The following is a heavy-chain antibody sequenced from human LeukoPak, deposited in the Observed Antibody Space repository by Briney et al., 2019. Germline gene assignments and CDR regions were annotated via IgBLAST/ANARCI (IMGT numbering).Heavy chain of an antibody. V-gene: IGHV4-39*07. CDR2: IYYTGST. D-gene: IGHD4-17*01. J-gene: IGHJ5*02. CDR1: GDSISSSSYF. Sequence: SETLSLTCTVSGDSISSSSYFWGWIRQPPGKGLEWIGSIYYTGSTDYNPSLKSRVTTSVDTSKNQFSLKLSSVTAADTAVYYCARLGDYGDWHALFPPTMGFDPWGQGTLVTVSS. CDR3: ARLGDYGDWHALFPPTMGFDP.